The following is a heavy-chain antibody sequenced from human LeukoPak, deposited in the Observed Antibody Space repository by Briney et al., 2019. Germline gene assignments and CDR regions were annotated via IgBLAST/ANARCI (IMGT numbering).Heavy chain of an antibody. V-gene: IGHV3-7*05. CDR2: INLDGTER. J-gene: IGHJ4*02. Sequence: GGSLRLSCAASGFTFSYFWMSWVRQAPGKGLEWVANINLDGTERHYVDSVKGRFTISRDNARKSLYLQMNSLRAEDTAVYYCARVAGVTYFDYWGQGTLVTVSS. CDR3: ARVAGVTYFDY. D-gene: IGHD5-18*01. CDR1: GFTFSYFW.